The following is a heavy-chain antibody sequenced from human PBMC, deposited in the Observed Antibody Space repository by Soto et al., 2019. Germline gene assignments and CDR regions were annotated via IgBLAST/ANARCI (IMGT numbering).Heavy chain of an antibody. D-gene: IGHD6-13*01. J-gene: IGHJ5*02. Sequence: SETLSLTCSVSGGSMSEYFWSWIRQSPGKGLEWIGYIYYLGSTDYNPSLKSRVTISVDTSKRQFSPRLTSVTAADTAVYYCAKPIQDSSSWYDGGSVRYNWFDPWGQGTLVTVSS. V-gene: IGHV4-59*01. CDR3: AKPIQDSSSWYDGGSVRYNWFDP. CDR2: IYYLGST. CDR1: GGSMSEYF.